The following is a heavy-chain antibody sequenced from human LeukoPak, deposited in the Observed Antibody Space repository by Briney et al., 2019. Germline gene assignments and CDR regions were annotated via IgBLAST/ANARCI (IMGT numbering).Heavy chain of an antibody. J-gene: IGHJ4*02. CDR2: IYSDGST. CDR3: ARIGNGYGYSLLDC. CDR1: GFTVSSNY. V-gene: IGHV3-66*02. D-gene: IGHD5-18*01. Sequence: GRSLRLSCAASGFTVSSNYMSWVRLAPGKGLGWVSVIYSDGSTYYANSVKGRFTISRANSTNTLYLQMNSLRAEDTAVYYCARIGNGYGYSLLDCWGQGTLVTVSS.